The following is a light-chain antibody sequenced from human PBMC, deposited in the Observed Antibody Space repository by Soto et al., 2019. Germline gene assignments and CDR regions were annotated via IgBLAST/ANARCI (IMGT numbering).Light chain of an antibody. CDR3: QQANSFPSFT. J-gene: IGKJ3*01. CDR2: AAT. CDR1: QGISRW. Sequence: DIQMTQSPSSVSASVGDRVTITCRASQGISRWLAWYQQKPGKAPKRLIYAATSLQSGVPSRFSGSGSGTDFTLTISSLHPEDFATYYCQQANSFPSFTFGPGTKVDIK. V-gene: IGKV1-12*02.